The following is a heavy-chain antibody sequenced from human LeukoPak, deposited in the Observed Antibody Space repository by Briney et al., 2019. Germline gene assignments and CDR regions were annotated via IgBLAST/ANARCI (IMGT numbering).Heavy chain of an antibody. CDR2: IIPIFGTA. CDR3: AGPRNYFDSSGYSLDY. D-gene: IGHD3-22*01. CDR1: GGTFSSYA. Sequence: GASVKVSCKASGGTFSSYAISWVRQAPGQGLEWMGRIIPIFGTANYAQKFQGTVTITTDESTSTAYMELSSLRSEDTAVYYCAGPRNYFDSSGYSLDYWGQGTLVTVSS. J-gene: IGHJ4*02. V-gene: IGHV1-69*05.